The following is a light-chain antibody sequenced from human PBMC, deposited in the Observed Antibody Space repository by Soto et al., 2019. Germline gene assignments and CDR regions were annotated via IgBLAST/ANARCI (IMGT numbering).Light chain of an antibody. CDR3: SSYTSSSIFV. CDR1: SSDVGGYSY. J-gene: IGLJ1*01. CDR2: DVN. V-gene: IGLV2-14*03. Sequence: QPALTQPASVSGPPGQSISITCTGTSSDVGGYSYVSWYQHYPGKAPKLMIYDVNNRPSGVSNRFSGSKSGNTASLTISGLQAEDEADYYCSSYTSSSIFVFGTGTKVTVL.